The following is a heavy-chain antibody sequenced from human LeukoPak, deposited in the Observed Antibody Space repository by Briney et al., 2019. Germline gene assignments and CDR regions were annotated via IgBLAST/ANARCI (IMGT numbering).Heavy chain of an antibody. J-gene: IGHJ4*02. CDR2: ISSSGSTT. CDR3: ARERGSYFDY. D-gene: IGHD3-16*01. V-gene: IGHV3-48*03. Sequence: GRSLRLSCAASGFTFSSYEMNWVRQAPGKGLEWVSYISSSGSTTYYADSVKGRFTISRDNAKNSLYLQMNSLRAEDTAVYYCARERGSYFDYWGQGTLVTVSS. CDR1: GFTFSSYE.